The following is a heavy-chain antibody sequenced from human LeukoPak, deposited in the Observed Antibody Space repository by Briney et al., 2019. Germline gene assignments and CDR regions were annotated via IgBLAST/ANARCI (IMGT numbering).Heavy chain of an antibody. CDR2: VSDTGRA. Sequence: SETLSLTCTVSIGSLNSYFWTWVRQPAGKGLEWIGRVSDTGRAYYNPSLESRVTISLDKSKNQFSLKVTSVTAADTAVYYCARGKEMPRTSGYYSFDFWGQGTLVSVSS. D-gene: IGHD3-9*01. J-gene: IGHJ4*02. V-gene: IGHV4-4*07. CDR3: ARGKEMPRTSGYYSFDF. CDR1: IGSLNSYF.